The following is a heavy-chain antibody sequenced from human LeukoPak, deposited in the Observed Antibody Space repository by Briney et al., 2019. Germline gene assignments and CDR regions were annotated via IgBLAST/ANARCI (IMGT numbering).Heavy chain of an antibody. D-gene: IGHD2-21*02. CDR3: TVTADDHGYYYGMDV. Sequence: SQTLSLTCTVSGGSISSGSYYWSWIRQPAGKGLEWIGRIYTSGSTNYNPSLKSRVTISVDTSKNQFSLKLSSVTAADTAVYYCTVTADDHGYYYGMDVWGQGTTVTVSS. J-gene: IGHJ6*02. V-gene: IGHV4-61*02. CDR2: IYTSGST. CDR1: GGSISSGSYY.